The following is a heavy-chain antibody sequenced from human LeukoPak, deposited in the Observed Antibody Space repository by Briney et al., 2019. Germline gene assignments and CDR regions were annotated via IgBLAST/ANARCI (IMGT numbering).Heavy chain of an antibody. Sequence: GGSLRLSCAASGFTFSSYWMHWVRQAPGKGLVWVSGINIDGSSTSYADSVKGRFTISRDNAKNTLYLQMNSLRAEDTALYYCYGANADHWGQGTLVTVSS. CDR1: GFTFSSYW. J-gene: IGHJ1*01. CDR3: YGANADH. CDR2: INIDGSST. D-gene: IGHD4-23*01. V-gene: IGHV3-74*01.